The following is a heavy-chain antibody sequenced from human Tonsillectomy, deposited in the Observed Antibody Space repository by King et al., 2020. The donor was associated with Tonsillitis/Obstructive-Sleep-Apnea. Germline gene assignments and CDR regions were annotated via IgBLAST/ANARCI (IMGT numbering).Heavy chain of an antibody. Sequence: QLQESGPGLVKPSETLSLTCTVSGGSISSSSYYWGWIRQPPGKGLEWIGSIYYSGSTYYNPSLRSRFTLSVDTSKNQFSLKLSSVTAADTAVYYCAILEYSSSSVDYWGQGTLVTVSS. D-gene: IGHD6-6*01. J-gene: IGHJ4*02. CDR3: AILEYSSSSVDY. V-gene: IGHV4-39*01. CDR1: GGSISSSSYY. CDR2: IYYSGST.